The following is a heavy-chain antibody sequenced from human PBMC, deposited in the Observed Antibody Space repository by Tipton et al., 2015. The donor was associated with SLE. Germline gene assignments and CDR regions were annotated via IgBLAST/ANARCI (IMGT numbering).Heavy chain of an antibody. J-gene: IGHJ4*02. CDR3: ARVNSSSWHPNFDY. D-gene: IGHD6-13*01. Sequence: TLSLTCAVSGGSISSSNWWSWVRQPPGKGLEWIGDIYHSGSTNYNPSLKSRVTISVDKSKNQFSLKLSSVTAADTAVYYCARVNSSSWHPNFDYWGQGTLVTVSS. V-gene: IGHV4-4*02. CDR1: GGSISSSNW. CDR2: IYHSGST.